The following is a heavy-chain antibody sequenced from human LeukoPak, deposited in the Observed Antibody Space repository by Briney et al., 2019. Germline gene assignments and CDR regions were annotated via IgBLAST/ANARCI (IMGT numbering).Heavy chain of an antibody. CDR2: IKGDGSGA. CDR1: GFTFSAYW. Sequence: GGSLRLSCAAPGFTFSAYWMHWVRQAPGKGLVWVSRIKGDGSGASYADSVKGRFTISRDNSRNSLYLQMNNLRTEDTALYYCAKDGLHCTNGVCYSAIIDYWGQGTLVTVSS. J-gene: IGHJ4*02. D-gene: IGHD2-8*01. V-gene: IGHV3-74*01. CDR3: AKDGLHCTNGVCYSAIIDY.